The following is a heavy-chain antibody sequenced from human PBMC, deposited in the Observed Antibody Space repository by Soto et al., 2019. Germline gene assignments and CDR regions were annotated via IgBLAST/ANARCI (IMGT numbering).Heavy chain of an antibody. Sequence: SETLSLTCTVSGGSISSYYWIWILQPPGKGLEWIGYIYYSGGTNYNPSLKSRVTISVDTSKNQFSLKLSSVTAADTAVYYCARTLYSYGPRFDYWGQGTLVTAPQ. D-gene: IGHD5-18*01. CDR2: IYYSGGT. CDR3: ARTLYSYGPRFDY. V-gene: IGHV4-59*01. CDR1: GGSISSYY. J-gene: IGHJ4*02.